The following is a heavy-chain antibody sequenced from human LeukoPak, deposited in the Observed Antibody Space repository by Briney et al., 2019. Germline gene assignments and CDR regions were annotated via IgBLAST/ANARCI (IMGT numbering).Heavy chain of an antibody. V-gene: IGHV5-51*01. CDR3: ARDPTLGARNDAFDI. J-gene: IGHJ3*02. CDR2: IYPGDSDT. D-gene: IGHD1-26*01. CDR1: GYSFTSYW. Sequence: GESLKISCKGSGYSFTSYWIGWVRQMPGKGLEWMGIIYPGDSDTRYSPSFQGQVTISADKSISTAYLQWSSLKASDTAMYYCARDPTLGARNDAFDIWGQGTMVTVSS.